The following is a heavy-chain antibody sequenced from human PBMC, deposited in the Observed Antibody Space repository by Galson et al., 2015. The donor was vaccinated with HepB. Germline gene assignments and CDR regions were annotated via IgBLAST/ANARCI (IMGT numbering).Heavy chain of an antibody. Sequence: SLRLSCAASGFTFSNAWMSWVRQAPGKGLEWVGRIKSKTDGGTTDYAAPVKGRFTISRDDSKNTLYLQMNSLKTEDTAVNYCTTDTHGYSYGLDYWGQGTLVTVSS. J-gene: IGHJ4*02. CDR3: TTDTHGYSYGLDY. V-gene: IGHV3-15*01. CDR1: GFTFSNAW. CDR2: IKSKTDGGTT. D-gene: IGHD5-18*01.